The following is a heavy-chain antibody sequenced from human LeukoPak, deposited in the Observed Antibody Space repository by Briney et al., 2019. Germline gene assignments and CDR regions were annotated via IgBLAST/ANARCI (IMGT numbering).Heavy chain of an antibody. CDR2: IYPGDSDT. CDR1: GYSFTNYW. CDR3: ARRDHRDGYNTFFY. J-gene: IGHJ4*02. Sequence: GESLKISCKGSGYSFTNYWIGWVRQMPGKGLEWMGIIYPGDSDTRYSPSFQGQVTISADKSISTTYLQWSSLKASDTAMYYCARRDHRDGYNTFFYWGQGTLVTVSS. V-gene: IGHV5-51*01. D-gene: IGHD5-24*01.